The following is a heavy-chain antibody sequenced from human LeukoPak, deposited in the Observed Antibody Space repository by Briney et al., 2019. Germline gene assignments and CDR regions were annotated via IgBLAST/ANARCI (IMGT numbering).Heavy chain of an antibody. D-gene: IGHD3-22*01. J-gene: IGHJ4*02. CDR2: INHSGST. CDR3: ARHLNYYDSSGYYYYFDY. Sequence: PSETLSLTCAVYGGSFSGYYWSWIRQPPGKGLEWIGEINHSGSTNYNPSLKSRVTISVDTSKNQFSLKLSSVTAADTAVYYCARHLNYYDSSGYYYYFDYWGQGTLVTVSS. CDR1: GGSFSGYY. V-gene: IGHV4-34*01.